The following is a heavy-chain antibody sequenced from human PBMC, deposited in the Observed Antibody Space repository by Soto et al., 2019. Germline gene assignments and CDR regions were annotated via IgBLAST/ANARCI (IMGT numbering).Heavy chain of an antibody. CDR2: ISGSGGST. J-gene: IGHJ4*02. CDR1: GFTFSSYA. CDR3: AKARAKYYDFWSGYPVDY. Sequence: GGSLRLSFAASGFTFSSYAMSWVRQAPGKGLEWVSAISGSGGSTYYADSVKGRFTISRDNSKNTLYLQMNSLRAEDTAVYYCAKARAKYYDFWSGYPVDYWGQGT. D-gene: IGHD3-3*01. V-gene: IGHV3-23*01.